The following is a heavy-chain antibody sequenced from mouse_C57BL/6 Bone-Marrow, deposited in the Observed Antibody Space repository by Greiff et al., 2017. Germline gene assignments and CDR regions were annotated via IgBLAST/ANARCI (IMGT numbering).Heavy chain of an antibody. D-gene: IGHD1-1*01. Sequence: EVKLMESGGGLVKPGGSLKLSCAASGFTFSDYGMHWVRQAPEKGLEWVAYISSGSSTIYYADTVKGRFTISRDNAKNTLFLQMTSLRSEDTAMYYCARREYGSGPHWYFDVWGTGTTVTVSS. CDR1: GFTFSDYG. CDR3: ARREYGSGPHWYFDV. J-gene: IGHJ1*03. CDR2: ISSGSSTI. V-gene: IGHV5-17*01.